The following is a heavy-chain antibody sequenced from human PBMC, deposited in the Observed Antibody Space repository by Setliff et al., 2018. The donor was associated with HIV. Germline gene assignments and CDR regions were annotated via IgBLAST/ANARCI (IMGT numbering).Heavy chain of an antibody. CDR2: INIRNGNT. V-gene: IGHV1-18*01. J-gene: IGHJ5*02. CDR1: GYSFTSSG. Sequence: ASVKVSCKASGYSFTSSGVSWVRQAPGQGLEWMGWINIRNGNTNYAQKFQGRVTMTTDTSTSTAYMGLRSLRSDDTAIYYCVKGDNFWTGYSTYFEFDPWGQGTLVTVSS. CDR3: VKGDNFWTGYSTYFEFDP. D-gene: IGHD3-3*01.